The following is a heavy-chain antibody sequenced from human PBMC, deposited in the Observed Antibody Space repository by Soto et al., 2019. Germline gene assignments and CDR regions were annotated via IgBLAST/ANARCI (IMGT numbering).Heavy chain of an antibody. CDR1: RFIFSNYA. CDR2: IGGGGDDT. Sequence: GGSLRLSCAASRFIFSNYAMSWVRQAPGKGLEWVSGIGGGGDDTYYAKSVKGRFTISRDNSKSMLFLQMNNLRAEDTAVYYCAKDRMEYNSVWDPFDIWGRGTMVTV. J-gene: IGHJ3*02. V-gene: IGHV3-23*01. D-gene: IGHD1-1*01. CDR3: AKDRMEYNSVWDPFDI.